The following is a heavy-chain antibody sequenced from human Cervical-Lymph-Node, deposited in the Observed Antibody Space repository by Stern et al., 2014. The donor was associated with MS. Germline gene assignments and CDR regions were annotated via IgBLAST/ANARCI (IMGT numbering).Heavy chain of an antibody. J-gene: IGHJ6*02. CDR2: MHFGGGNK. CDR1: GFSLSNSG. Sequence: VHLVESGGGVVQPGRSLTLSCAASGFSLSNSGMHWVRQAPGKGLEWVAVMHFGGGNKKYGDSVKGRFSISRDMANNTLFLQMNSLRPEDTAVYYCMGVGDAMHVWGQGTTVIVSS. V-gene: IGHV3-30*03. CDR3: MGVGDAMHV.